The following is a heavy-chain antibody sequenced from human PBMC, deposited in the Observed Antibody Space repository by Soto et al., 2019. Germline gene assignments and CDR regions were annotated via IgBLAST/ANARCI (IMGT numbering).Heavy chain of an antibody. V-gene: IGHV1-3*01. CDR1: GYTFSSFA. Sequence: QVQLVQSGAEVKKPGASVKVSCKASGYTFSSFAIHWVRQAPGQRLEWMGWINAGNGDTKYSQKFQGRVTIARDTAASTVYMELGSLTFEDTAVYYCARKVGASAYWGQGTLVTVSS. D-gene: IGHD1-26*01. CDR3: ARKVGASAY. J-gene: IGHJ4*02. CDR2: INAGNGDT.